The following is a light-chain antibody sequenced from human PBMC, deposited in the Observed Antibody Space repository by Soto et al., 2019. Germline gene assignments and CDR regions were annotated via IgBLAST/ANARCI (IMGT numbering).Light chain of an antibody. Sequence: EIVLTQSPATLSLSPGDIATLSCRASQSVSNYLAWYQQKPCQAPRLLIYDASNMATGIPARFSGSGSGTDFTLTISSLEPEDFAVYYCQQRTNWPLLTFGGGTKVAIK. J-gene: IGKJ4*01. CDR2: DAS. CDR1: QSVSNY. V-gene: IGKV3-11*01. CDR3: QQRTNWPLLT.